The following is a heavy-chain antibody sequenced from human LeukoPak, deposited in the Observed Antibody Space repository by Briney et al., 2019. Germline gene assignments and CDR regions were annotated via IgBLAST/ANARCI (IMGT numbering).Heavy chain of an antibody. CDR1: GGSFSGYY. CDR3: AREGSTQC. Sequence: SETLSLTCAVYGGSFSGYYWSWIRQPPGKGLEWIGEINHSGSTNYNPSLKSRVTISVDTSKNQFSLKLSSVTAADTAVYYCAREGSTQCWGQGALVTVSS. J-gene: IGHJ4*02. CDR2: INHSGST. D-gene: IGHD2-2*01. V-gene: IGHV4-34*01.